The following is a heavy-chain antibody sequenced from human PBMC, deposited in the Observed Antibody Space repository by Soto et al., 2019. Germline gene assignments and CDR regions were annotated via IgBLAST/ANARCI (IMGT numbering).Heavy chain of an antibody. CDR3: GRSQNDFDY. Sequence: GSSVKVSCKASGYTFTSYDINWVRQATGQVRECMGWMNPKSGSTGYXXKFQGRVXXTRNTSRSTAXMELSXLGSEDTVVYYGGRSQNDFDYWGQGTLVTVSS. CDR2: MNPKSGST. J-gene: IGHJ4*02. V-gene: IGHV1-8*01. CDR1: GYTFTSYD.